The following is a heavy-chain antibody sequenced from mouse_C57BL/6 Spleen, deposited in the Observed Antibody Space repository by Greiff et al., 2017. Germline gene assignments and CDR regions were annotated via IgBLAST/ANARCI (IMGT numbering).Heavy chain of an antibody. V-gene: IGHV10-1*01. J-gene: IGHJ4*01. D-gene: IGHD6-1*01. CDR1: GFSFNTYA. CDR3: VRQGRNAMDY. Sequence: DVQLVESGGGLVQPKGSLKLSCAASGFSFNTYAMNWVRQAPGKGLEWVARIRSKSNNYATYYADSVKDRFTISRDDSESMLYLQMNNLKTEDTAMYYCVRQGRNAMDYWGQGTSVTVSS. CDR2: IRSKSNNYAT.